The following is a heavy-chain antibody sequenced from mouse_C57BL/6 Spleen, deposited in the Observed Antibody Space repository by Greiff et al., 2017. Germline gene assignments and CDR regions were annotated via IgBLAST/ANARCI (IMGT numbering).Heavy chain of an antibody. Sequence: EVQLQQSVAELVRPGASVKLSCTASGFNIKNTYMHWVKQRPEQGLEWIGRIDPAHGNTKYAPQFQGKATMTADTSSNPAYLQLSSLTSEDTAIYFCAEYDRYAMDYWGQGTSVTVSS. CDR2: IDPAHGNT. CDR3: AEYDRYAMDY. D-gene: IGHD2-3*01. J-gene: IGHJ4*01. V-gene: IGHV14-3*01. CDR1: GFNIKNTY.